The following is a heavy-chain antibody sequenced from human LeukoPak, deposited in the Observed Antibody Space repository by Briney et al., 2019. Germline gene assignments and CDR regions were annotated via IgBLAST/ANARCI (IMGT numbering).Heavy chain of an antibody. D-gene: IGHD5-18*01. CDR1: GFTFSSYA. CDR3: ARDVDTAMVIPHY. Sequence: GGSLRPSCAASGFTFSSYAFHWVRQAPGKGLEWVAVISYDGSNKYYADSVKGRFTISRDNSKNTLYLQMNSLRAEDTAVYYCARDVDTAMVIPHYWGQGTLVTVSS. V-gene: IGHV3-30-3*01. CDR2: ISYDGSNK. J-gene: IGHJ4*02.